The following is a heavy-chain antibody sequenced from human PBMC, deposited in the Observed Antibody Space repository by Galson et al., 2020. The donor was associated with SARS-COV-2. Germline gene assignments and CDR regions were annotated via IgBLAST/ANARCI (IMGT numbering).Heavy chain of an antibody. CDR1: GFTFGDYA. D-gene: IGHD4-17*01. J-gene: IGHJ5*02. Sequence: GESLKLYCTASGFTFGDYAMSWFRQAPGKGLGWVGFIRSKAHGGTTEYAASVKGRFTISRDDSKSIAYLQMNSLKTEDTAVYYCTRVGETTVTTGWFDPWGQGTLVTVSS. CDR2: IRSKAHGGTT. V-gene: IGHV3-49*03. CDR3: TRVGETTVTTGWFDP.